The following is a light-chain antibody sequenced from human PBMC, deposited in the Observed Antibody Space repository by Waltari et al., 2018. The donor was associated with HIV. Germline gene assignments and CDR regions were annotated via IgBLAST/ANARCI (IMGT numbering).Light chain of an antibody. CDR2: GAS. CDR3: QQYNNWPPVYT. CDR1: QSVSIN. V-gene: IGKV3-15*01. J-gene: IGKJ2*01. Sequence: EIVMTQSPATLSVSPGERATLSCRASQSVSINLAWYQQKPGQAPRLLIYGASTRATGIPARFSVSGSGTEFTLTISSLQSEDFAVYYCQQYNNWPPVYTFGQGTKLEIK.